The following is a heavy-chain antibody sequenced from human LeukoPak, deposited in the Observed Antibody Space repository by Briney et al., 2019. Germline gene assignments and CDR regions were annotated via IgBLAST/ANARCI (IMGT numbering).Heavy chain of an antibody. D-gene: IGHD6-13*01. J-gene: IGHJ4*02. CDR3: ARDKQGPYSSSWYGVDY. V-gene: IGHV4-59*12. Sequence: SETLSLTCSVSGGSISSYYWSWIRQPPGKGLEWIGYIYYSGNINYNPSLKSRVTMSVDTSKNQFSLKLSSVTAADTAVYYCARDKQGPYSSSWYGVDYWGQGTLVTVSS. CDR1: GGSISSYY. CDR2: IYYSGNI.